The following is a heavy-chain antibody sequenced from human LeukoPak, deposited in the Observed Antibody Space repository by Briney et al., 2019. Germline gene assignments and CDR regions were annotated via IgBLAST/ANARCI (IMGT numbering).Heavy chain of an antibody. CDR2: ISMLGRST. CDR3: ARGGITATTKPATAHVLVAFDI. V-gene: IGHV3-64*01. CDR1: AFTFSSSA. J-gene: IGHJ3*02. D-gene: IGHD1-7*01. Sequence: GRSLRPSCAASAFTFSSSAMDWVRQPPGKGLEYVSSISMLGRSTYYENSLNGRFTISRDNLKHILDLQMGSLRAEDKAVYYCARGGITATTKPATAHVLVAFDIWGQGTMVTVSS.